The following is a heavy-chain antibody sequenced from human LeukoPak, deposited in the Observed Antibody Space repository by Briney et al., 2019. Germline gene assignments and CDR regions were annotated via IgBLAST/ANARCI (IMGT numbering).Heavy chain of an antibody. J-gene: IGHJ6*02. CDR2: MNPNSGNT. D-gene: IGHD4-23*01. CDR3: ARKVDTYGGMIYYYYGMDV. V-gene: IGHV1-8*01. Sequence: ASVKVSCKASGYTFTSYDINWVRQATGQGLEWVGWMNPNSGNTGYAQKFQGRVTMTRNTSISTAYMELSSLRSEDTAVYYCARKVDTYGGMIYYYYGMDVWGQGTTVTVSS. CDR1: GYTFTSYD.